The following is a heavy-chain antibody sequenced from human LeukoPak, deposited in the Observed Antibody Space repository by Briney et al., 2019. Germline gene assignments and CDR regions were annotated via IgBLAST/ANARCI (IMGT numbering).Heavy chain of an antibody. CDR1: GGTFSSYA. J-gene: IGHJ6*02. CDR3: ARALIEVPPNYYYYGMDV. Sequence: ASVKVSCKASGGTFSSYAISWVRQAPGQGLEWMGIINPSGGSTSYAQKFQGRVTMTRDTSTSTVYMELSSLRSEDTAVYYCARALIEVPPNYYYYGMDVWGQGTTVTVSS. CDR2: INPSGGST. D-gene: IGHD2-21*01. V-gene: IGHV1-46*01.